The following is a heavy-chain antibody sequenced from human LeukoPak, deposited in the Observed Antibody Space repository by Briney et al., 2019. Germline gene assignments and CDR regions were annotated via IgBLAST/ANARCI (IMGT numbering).Heavy chain of an antibody. V-gene: IGHV4-59*01. J-gene: IGHJ4*02. CDR3: ARTVWGRLLFDY. CDR2: IYYSGST. D-gene: IGHD2-21*01. CDR1: GGSISNYY. Sequence: SETLSLTCTVSGGSISNYYWSWIRQPPGKGLEWIGYIYYSGSTNYNPSLKSRVTISVDTSKNQFSLKLSSVTAADTAVYYCARTVWGRLLFDYWGQGTLVTVSS.